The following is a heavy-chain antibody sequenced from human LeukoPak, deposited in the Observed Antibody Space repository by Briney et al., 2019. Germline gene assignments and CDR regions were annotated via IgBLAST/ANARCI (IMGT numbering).Heavy chain of an antibody. J-gene: IGHJ1*01. CDR2: IYYDGRNK. V-gene: IGHV3-30*04. D-gene: IGHD2-2*01. CDR1: GFTFSSYD. Sequence: PGGSLRLSCAAYGFTFSSYDMHWVRQAPGKGLEWVAVIYYDGRNKYYEDSVKGRFTISRDNSKNKLYLQMNSLRAEDTAVYYCAREKGLCRSTSCYPQYCQHWGQGTLVSVSS. CDR3: AREKGLCRSTSCYPQYCQH.